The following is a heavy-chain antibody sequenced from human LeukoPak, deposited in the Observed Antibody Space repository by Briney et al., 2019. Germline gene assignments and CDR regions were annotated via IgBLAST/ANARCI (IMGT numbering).Heavy chain of an antibody. CDR3: AKDQNSRLSQWFDP. Sequence: GGSLRLSCAASGFTFSTYAMNWVRQAPGKGLEWVSGISGSGGSTYYADSVEGRFTISRDNSKNTLYLQMNSLRAEDTAVYYCAKDQNSRLSQWFDPWGQGTLVTVSS. V-gene: IGHV3-23*01. D-gene: IGHD1/OR15-1a*01. CDR2: ISGSGGST. CDR1: GFTFSTYA. J-gene: IGHJ5*02.